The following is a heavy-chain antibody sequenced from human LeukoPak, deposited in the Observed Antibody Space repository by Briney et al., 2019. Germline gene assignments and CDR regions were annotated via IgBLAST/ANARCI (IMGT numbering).Heavy chain of an antibody. V-gene: IGHV5-51*01. CDR3: ARSSTYSPYYFDS. CDR1: GYLFRKNW. J-gene: IGHJ4*01. Sequence: GESLKISCKASGYLFRKNWIGWVRQMPGQGLEWMGIIYPPDSDTRYGREFQGQVTISVDESINTAYLQWSSLKASDTAMYYCARSSTYSPYYFDSWGQGTLVTVSS. D-gene: IGHD2-2*01. CDR2: IYPPDSDT.